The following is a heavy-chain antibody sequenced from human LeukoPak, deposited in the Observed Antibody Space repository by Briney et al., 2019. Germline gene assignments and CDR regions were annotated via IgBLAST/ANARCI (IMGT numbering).Heavy chain of an antibody. D-gene: IGHD3-3*02. J-gene: IGHJ4*02. CDR3: ARAFFNSGFDH. CDR1: GYTFTGYY. V-gene: IGHV1-2*06. CDR2: INPNSGGT. Sequence: GASVKVSCKASGYTFTGYYVHWLRQAPGQGLTWIGRINPNSGGTDYAQQYQGRVTLTKDTSISTVYMELSSLTSDDSAVYYCARAFFNSGFDHWGQGTLVTVSS.